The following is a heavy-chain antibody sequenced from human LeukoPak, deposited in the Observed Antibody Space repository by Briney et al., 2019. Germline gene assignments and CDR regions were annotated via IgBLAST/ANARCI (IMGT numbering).Heavy chain of an antibody. V-gene: IGHV4-59*01. J-gene: IGHJ4*02. CDR2: IYYSGST. CDR3: ARVPLYGDYSATYDY. D-gene: IGHD4-17*01. CDR1: GGSISSYY. Sequence: PSETLSLTCTVSGGSISSYYWSWIRQPPGKGLEWIGYIYYSGSTNYNPSLKSRVTISVDTSKNQFSLKLSSVTAADTAVYYCARVPLYGDYSATYDYWGQGTLVTVSS.